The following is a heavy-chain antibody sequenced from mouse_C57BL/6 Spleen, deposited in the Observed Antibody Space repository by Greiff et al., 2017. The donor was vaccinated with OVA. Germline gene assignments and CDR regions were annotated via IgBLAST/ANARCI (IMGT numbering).Heavy chain of an antibody. J-gene: IGHJ1*03. D-gene: IGHD1-1*02. CDR1: GYAFSSSW. CDR2: IYPGDGDT. V-gene: IGHV1-82*01. CDR3: AGGNPYWCFDV. Sequence: QVQLQQSGPELVKPGASVKISCKASGYAFSSSWMNWVKQRPGKGLEWIGRIYPGDGDTNYNGKFKGKATLTADKSSSTAYMQLSSLTSEDSAVYFCAGGNPYWCFDVWGKGTTVTVSS.